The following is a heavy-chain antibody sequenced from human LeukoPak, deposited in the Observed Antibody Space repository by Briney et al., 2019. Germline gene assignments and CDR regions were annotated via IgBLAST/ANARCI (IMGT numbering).Heavy chain of an antibody. CDR3: ATSTWCSSTSCYGIPFDI. D-gene: IGHD2-2*01. CDR1: GGSISSYY. Sequence: SETLSLTCTVSGGSISSYYWSWIRQPAGKGLEWIGRIYTSGSTNYNPSLKSRVTMSVDTSKNQFSLKLSSVTAADTAVYYCATSTWCSSTSCYGIPFDIWGQGTMVTVSS. V-gene: IGHV4-4*07. CDR2: IYTSGST. J-gene: IGHJ3*02.